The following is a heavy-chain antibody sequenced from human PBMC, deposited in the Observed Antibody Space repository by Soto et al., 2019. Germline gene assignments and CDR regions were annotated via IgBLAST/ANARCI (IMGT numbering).Heavy chain of an antibody. CDR1: GGSICRGDYY. J-gene: IGHJ6*02. V-gene: IGHV4-30-4*01. D-gene: IGHD3-3*01. CDR3: AIYFWSSYNYYYYGMDV. CDR2: IYYSGST. Sequence: SETLSLTCTVSGGSICRGDYYWSWIRQPPGKGLEWIGYIYYSGSTYYNPSLNSRVTISVDTSKNQFSRKLSSVTAADAAGYYGAIYFWSSYNYYYYGMDVWGQGTTVTVSS.